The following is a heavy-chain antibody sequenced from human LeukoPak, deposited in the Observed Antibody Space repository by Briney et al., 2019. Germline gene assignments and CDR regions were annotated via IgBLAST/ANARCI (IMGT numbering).Heavy chain of an antibody. J-gene: IGHJ5*02. Sequence: PGGSLRLSCAASGFTLSSSGMHWVRQAPGKGLEWVSFIRSDGTTESYGDSVKGRFTISRDNYKNTLYLQMNSLRAEDTALYYCSKDFGHWGQGTLVTVSS. CDR1: GFTLSSSG. CDR3: SKDFGH. V-gene: IGHV3-30*02. CDR2: IRSDGTTE.